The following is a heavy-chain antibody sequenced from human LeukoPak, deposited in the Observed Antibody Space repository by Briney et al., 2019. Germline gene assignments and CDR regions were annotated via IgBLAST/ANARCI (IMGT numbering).Heavy chain of an antibody. CDR3: ARANYFDF. V-gene: IGHV4-59*01. CDR1: GGSISTYY. Sequence: SETLSLTCSVSGGSISTYYWSWIRRPPGKGLEWIGNIYYSGSTNYNPSLKSRVTIPVDTSKNQFSLKLSSVTAADTAVYYCARANYFDFWGQGTLVTVSS. J-gene: IGHJ4*02. CDR2: IYYSGST.